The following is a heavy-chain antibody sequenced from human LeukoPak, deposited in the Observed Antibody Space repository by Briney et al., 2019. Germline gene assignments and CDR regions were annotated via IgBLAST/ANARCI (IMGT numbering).Heavy chain of an antibody. CDR1: GGSISSSSYY. Sequence: PSETLSLTCTVSGGSISSSSYYWGWIRQPPGKGLEWIGRIYTSGSTNYNPSLKSRVTISVDTSKNQFSLKLSSVTAADTAVYYCARFQFTARRIFDYWGQGTLVTVSS. V-gene: IGHV4-61*02. D-gene: IGHD6-6*01. CDR2: IYTSGST. CDR3: ARFQFTARRIFDY. J-gene: IGHJ4*02.